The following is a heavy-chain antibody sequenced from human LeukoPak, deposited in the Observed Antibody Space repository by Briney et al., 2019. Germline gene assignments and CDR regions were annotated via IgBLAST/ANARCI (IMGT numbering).Heavy chain of an antibody. CDR1: GYTFTSYY. V-gene: IGHV1-46*01. CDR3: ATVDGSGWYRDCFGY. Sequence: ASVKVSCKASGYTFTSYYMHWVRQAPGQGLEWMGIINPSGGNTNYAQKFQGRVTMTEDTSTDTAYMELSSLRSEDTAVYYCATVDGSGWYRDCFGYWGQGTLVTVSS. D-gene: IGHD6-19*01. J-gene: IGHJ4*02. CDR2: INPSGGNT.